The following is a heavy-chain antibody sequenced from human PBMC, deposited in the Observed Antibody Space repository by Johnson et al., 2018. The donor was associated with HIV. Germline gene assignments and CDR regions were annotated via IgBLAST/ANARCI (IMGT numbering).Heavy chain of an antibody. CDR1: GFTFSSYW. J-gene: IGHJ3*02. V-gene: IGHV3-7*01. D-gene: IGHD2-21*02. CDR2: IKQDGSEK. Sequence: VQLVESGGGLVQPGGSLRLSCAASGFTFSSYWMSWVRQAPGKGLEWVANIKQDGSEKYYVDSVKGRFTISRDNSKNTLYLQMNSLRAEDTAVYYCAKDHIVVVTAKDAFDIWGQGTAVTVSS. CDR3: AKDHIVVVTAKDAFDI.